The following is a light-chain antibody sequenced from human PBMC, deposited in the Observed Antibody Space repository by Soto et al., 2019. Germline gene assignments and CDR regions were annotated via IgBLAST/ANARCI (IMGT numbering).Light chain of an antibody. CDR2: GAF. J-gene: IGKJ4*01. CDR1: QSVSYN. V-gene: IGKV3-15*01. Sequence: EIVMTQSTATLSVSPGETATLSCRASQSVSYNLAWYQQKPGQGPRLLIYGAFTRATGIPARFSGSGSGTEFTLTISSLQSEDFAVYYCQQYKNWPPLTFGGGNKVEIK. CDR3: QQYKNWPPLT.